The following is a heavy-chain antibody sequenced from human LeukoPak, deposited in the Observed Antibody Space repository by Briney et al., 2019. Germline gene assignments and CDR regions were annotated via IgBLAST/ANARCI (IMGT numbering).Heavy chain of an antibody. V-gene: IGHV3-11*04. CDR3: ARDGIVGASNYYYYMDV. CDR1: GFTFSDYY. J-gene: IGHJ6*03. CDR2: ISSSATII. Sequence: GGSLRLSCAASGFTFSDYYMNWIRQAPGKGLEWISYISSSATIIYYADSVRGRFTVSRDNAENSLYLQMDSLRAEDSAVYYCARDGIVGASNYYYYMDVWGTGTTVTVSS. D-gene: IGHD1-26*01.